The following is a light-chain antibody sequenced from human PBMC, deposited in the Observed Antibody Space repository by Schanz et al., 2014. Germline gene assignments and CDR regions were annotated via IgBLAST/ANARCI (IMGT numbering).Light chain of an antibody. CDR3: AGWDDSLNGWV. V-gene: IGLV2-14*02. CDR1: SSDVGSYNL. J-gene: IGLJ3*02. Sequence: QSALTQPASVSGSPGQSITISCTGTSSDVGSYNLVSWYQQHPGKAPKLIIYEGSKRPSGVPDRFSASKSGTSASLAISGLQSEDEADYYCAGWDDSLNGWVFGGGTQLTVL. CDR2: EGS.